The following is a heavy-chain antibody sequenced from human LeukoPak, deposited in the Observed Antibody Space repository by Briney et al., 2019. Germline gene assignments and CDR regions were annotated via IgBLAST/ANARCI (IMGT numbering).Heavy chain of an antibody. CDR1: GGSINSDY. CDR2: IYSSGSP. Sequence: PPETLSLTCTVSGGSINSDYWSWIRQPPGKGLEWIGFIYSSGSPTYNPSLESRVTISVDTSNNQFSLKLTSVTATDSAVYYCARRLWSGPFDYWGQGTLVTVFS. D-gene: IGHD3-3*01. CDR3: ARRLWSGPFDY. V-gene: IGHV4-4*09. J-gene: IGHJ4*02.